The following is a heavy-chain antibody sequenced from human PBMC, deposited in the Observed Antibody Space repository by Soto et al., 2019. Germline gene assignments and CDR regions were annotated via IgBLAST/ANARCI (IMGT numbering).Heavy chain of an antibody. J-gene: IGHJ3*01. D-gene: IGHD2-15*01. Sequence: QAQLLQSEPELRKPGASVKVSCKASGYAFTSYGINWVRRAPGQGLEWVGWMSTYNENKVYAQKLQGRVAMTMDAATSTAYLVLGPIRSDDTAVYYCAKDAREAAPSDVWGQGTMVTVSS. CDR3: AKDAREAAPSDV. V-gene: IGHV1-18*01. CDR1: GYAFTSYG. CDR2: MSTYNENK.